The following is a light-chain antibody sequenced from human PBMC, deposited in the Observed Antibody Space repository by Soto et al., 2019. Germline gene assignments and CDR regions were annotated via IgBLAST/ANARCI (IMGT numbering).Light chain of an antibody. CDR1: SSNIGAGYD. CDR2: GNS. Sequence: QFVLTQPPSVSGAPGQRVTISCTGSSSNIGAGYDVHWYQQLPGTAPKLLIFGNSNRPSGVRDRFSGSKSGTSASLAITGLQAEDEADYYCQSYDSSLSALIFGGGTKLTVL. CDR3: QSYDSSLSALI. J-gene: IGLJ2*01. V-gene: IGLV1-40*01.